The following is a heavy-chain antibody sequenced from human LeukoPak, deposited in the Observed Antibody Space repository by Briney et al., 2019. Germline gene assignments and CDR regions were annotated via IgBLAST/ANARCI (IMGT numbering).Heavy chain of an antibody. CDR3: ARRMTVSATDWFDP. Sequence: SETLSLTCTVSGASISSSFWTWIRQSPGKGLEWLAYIYYTGNTNLNPSLKSRLTISVDTSKNQFSLRLSSVTAADTAIYYCARRMTVSATDWFDPWGQGTLVTVSS. CDR2: IYYTGNT. CDR1: GASISSSF. V-gene: IGHV4-59*01. J-gene: IGHJ5*02. D-gene: IGHD5/OR15-5a*01.